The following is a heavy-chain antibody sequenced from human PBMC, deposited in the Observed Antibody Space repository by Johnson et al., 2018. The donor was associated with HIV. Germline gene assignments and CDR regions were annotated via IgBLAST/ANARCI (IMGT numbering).Heavy chain of an antibody. D-gene: IGHD6-19*01. CDR3: ATVGDTSGWIVTDDAFDV. CDR1: GFTFDDYA. Sequence: VASGGGLVQPGRSLRLSCAASGFTFDDYAMHWVRQAPGKGLEWVSGISWNSGSIGYADSVKGRFTISRDNSMNTLYLQMKSLRAEDTAVYYCATVGDTSGWIVTDDAFDVWGHGTLVTVSS. J-gene: IGHJ3*01. CDR2: ISWNSGSI. V-gene: IGHV3-9*01.